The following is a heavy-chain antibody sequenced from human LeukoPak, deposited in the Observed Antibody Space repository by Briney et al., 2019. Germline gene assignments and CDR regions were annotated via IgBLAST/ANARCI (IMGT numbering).Heavy chain of an antibody. V-gene: IGHV3-43D*03. Sequence: PGGSLRLSCAASGFSFDDYVMHWVRQVPGKGLGWVSLISWDGGSTYYADSVKGRFTISRDNSKNSLYLQMNSLRAEDTGLYYCAKGASSWYGVSDYWGQGTLVTVSS. CDR1: GFSFDDYV. CDR2: ISWDGGST. CDR3: AKGASSWYGVSDY. J-gene: IGHJ4*02. D-gene: IGHD6-13*01.